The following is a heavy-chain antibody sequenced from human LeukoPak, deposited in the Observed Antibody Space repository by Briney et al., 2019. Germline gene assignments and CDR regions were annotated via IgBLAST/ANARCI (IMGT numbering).Heavy chain of an antibody. V-gene: IGHV3-53*05. Sequence: WGSLRTFCSVFWFSVTNNYISLVRQAPGEGLEIFLVFYVGGSTYYADSVKGRFTISRDNSENTLYLQMKSLRAEDTAVYYCARGDGYNFYDYWGQGTLVTVSS. CDR2: FYVGGST. J-gene: IGHJ4*02. CDR3: ARGDGYNFYDY. D-gene: IGHD5-24*01. CDR1: WFSVTNNY.